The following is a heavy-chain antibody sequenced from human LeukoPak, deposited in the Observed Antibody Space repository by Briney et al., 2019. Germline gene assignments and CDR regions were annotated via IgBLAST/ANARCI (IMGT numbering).Heavy chain of an antibody. V-gene: IGHV4-34*01. J-gene: IGHJ4*02. CDR1: GGSFSGDY. Sequence: SETLSLTCAVYGGSFSGDYWSSIRQPPGKGLEWIGEINHSGSTNYNPSLKSRVTISVDTSKNQFSLKLSSVTAADTAVYYCARFYYDSSGYYYVAYWGQGTLVTVSS. CDR3: ARFYYDSSGYYYVAY. D-gene: IGHD3-22*01. CDR2: INHSGST.